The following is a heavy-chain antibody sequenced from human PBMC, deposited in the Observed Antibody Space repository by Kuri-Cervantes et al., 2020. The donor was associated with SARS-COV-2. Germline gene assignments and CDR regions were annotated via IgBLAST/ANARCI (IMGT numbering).Heavy chain of an antibody. V-gene: IGHV4-39*01. CDR3: ARGLYDYVWGSYRYGWFDP. CDR2: IYYRGST. CDR1: GGSISSSSYY. J-gene: IGHJ5*02. Sequence: GSLRLSCTVSGGSISSSSYYWGWIRQPPGKGLEWTGSIYYRGSTYYNPSLKSRVTISVDTSKNQFPLKLSSVTAADTAVYYCARGLYDYVWGSYRYGWFDPWGQGTLVTVSS. D-gene: IGHD3-16*02.